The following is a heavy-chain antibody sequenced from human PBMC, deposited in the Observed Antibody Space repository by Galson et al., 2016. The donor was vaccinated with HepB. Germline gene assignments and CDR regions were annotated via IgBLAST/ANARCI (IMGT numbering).Heavy chain of an antibody. CDR1: GGSISTSA. J-gene: IGHJ6*02. V-gene: IGHV1-69*10. CDR2: VIPVLVTT. D-gene: IGHD6-13*01. CDR3: ARGVQQLVLMPSWGMDV. Sequence: SVKVSCKASGGSISTSAISWVRQTPGQGLEWMGGVIPVLVTTDYAQKFQGRVTIVADKSSDTVTLEVTSLTTEDTAVYYCARGVQQLVLMPSWGMDVGGQGTTVTVSS.